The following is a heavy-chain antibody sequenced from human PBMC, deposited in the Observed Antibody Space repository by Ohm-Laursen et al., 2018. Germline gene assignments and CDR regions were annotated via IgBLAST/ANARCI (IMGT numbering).Heavy chain of an antibody. CDR3: ARVLDDYGGTDY. D-gene: IGHD4-23*01. CDR2: INHSGST. CDR1: GGSFSGYY. V-gene: IGHV4-34*01. Sequence: GTLSLTCAVYGGSFSGYYWSWIRQPPGKGLEWIGEINHSGSTNYNSYLKSQVPISLDTSKNQFSLKLSSVTAADTAVYYCARVLDDYGGTDYWGQGTLVTVSS. J-gene: IGHJ4*02.